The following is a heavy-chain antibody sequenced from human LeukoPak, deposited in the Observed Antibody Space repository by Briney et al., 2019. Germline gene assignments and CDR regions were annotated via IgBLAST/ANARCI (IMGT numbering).Heavy chain of an antibody. Sequence: SETLSLTCTVSGGSISSYYWSWIRQPPGEKLEWIGYLYYSGSTNYNPSLGSRDTISADSSKNQFSLKLTSVTAADTAVYYCARDAKLLGAFDLWGPGTMVTVSS. CDR3: ARDAKLLGAFDL. V-gene: IGHV4-59*01. CDR1: GGSISSYY. J-gene: IGHJ3*01. CDR2: LYYSGST.